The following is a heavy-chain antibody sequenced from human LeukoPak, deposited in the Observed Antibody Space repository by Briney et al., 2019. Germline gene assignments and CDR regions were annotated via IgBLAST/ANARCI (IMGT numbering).Heavy chain of an antibody. CDR1: GYTFTSYD. CDR2: MNPNSGNT. V-gene: IGHV1-8*01. D-gene: IGHD3-22*01. J-gene: IGHJ4*02. CDR3: ARDLIRGITMIVVEAYDY. Sequence: GASVKVSCKASGYTFTSYDINWVRQATGQGLEWMGWMNPNSGNTGYAQKFQGRVTMTRNTSISTAYMELSSLRSEDTAVYYCARDLIRGITMIVVEAYDYWGQGTLVTVSS.